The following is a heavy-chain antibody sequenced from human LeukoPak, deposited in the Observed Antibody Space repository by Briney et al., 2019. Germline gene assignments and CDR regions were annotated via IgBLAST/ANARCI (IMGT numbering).Heavy chain of an antibody. D-gene: IGHD1-1*01. CDR2: ISYDGSNK. CDR1: GFTFSSYA. J-gene: IGHJ4*02. Sequence: GRSLRLSCAASGFTFSSYAMHWVRQAPGKGLEWVAVISYDGSNKYYADSVKGRFTISRDNSKNTLYLQMNNQRVEDTAVYYCAREGEIVNTGYFEYWGQGTLVTVSS. V-gene: IGHV3-30-3*01. CDR3: AREGEIVNTGYFEY.